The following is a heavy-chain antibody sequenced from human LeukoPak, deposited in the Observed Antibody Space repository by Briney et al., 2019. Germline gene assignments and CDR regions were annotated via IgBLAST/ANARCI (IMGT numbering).Heavy chain of an antibody. CDR3: AREVSIVRGRRWDY. CDR2: IYYSGST. D-gene: IGHD3-10*01. Sequence: SETLTLTCTVSGDSISSYYWNWVRQPPGKGLEWIGYIYYSGSTKCNPDLKSRGSISIETNNEQFPQKLRSVTAADTAVYYCAREVSIVRGRRWDYWGQGTLVTVSS. V-gene: IGHV4-59*01. CDR1: GDSISSYY. J-gene: IGHJ4*02.